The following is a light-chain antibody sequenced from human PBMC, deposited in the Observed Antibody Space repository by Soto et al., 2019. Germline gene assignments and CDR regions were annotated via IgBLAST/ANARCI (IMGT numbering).Light chain of an antibody. CDR3: QQYGSSPWT. J-gene: IGKJ1*01. CDR2: GAS. V-gene: IGKV3-20*01. CDR1: HSVSSY. Sequence: EIVLTQSPATLSLSPGERATLSCRASHSVSSYLAWYQQKPGQAPRLLIYGASSRATGIPDRFSGSGSGTDFTLTISRLEPEDFAVYYCQQYGSSPWTFGQGTKVDIK.